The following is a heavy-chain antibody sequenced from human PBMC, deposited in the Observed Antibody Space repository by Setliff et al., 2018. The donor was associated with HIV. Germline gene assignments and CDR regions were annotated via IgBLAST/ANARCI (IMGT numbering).Heavy chain of an antibody. D-gene: IGHD1-26*01. V-gene: IGHV1-69*13. CDR2: IIPIFGTT. Sequence: GASVKVSCKASGGTLTTYGISWVRQAPGQGLEWMGQIIPIFGTTNYAQKFQGRVTITADESTSTAYMELSSLRSEDTAVYYCAKVGSASYWAYYFDYWGQGTLVTVSS. J-gene: IGHJ4*02. CDR3: AKVGSASYWAYYFDY. CDR1: GGTLTTYG.